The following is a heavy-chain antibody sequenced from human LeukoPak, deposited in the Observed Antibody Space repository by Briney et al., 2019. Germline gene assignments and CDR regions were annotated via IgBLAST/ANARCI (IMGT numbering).Heavy chain of an antibody. CDR3: ARVGLFHPAFDY. CDR2: IYTGGST. Sequence: PSETLSLTCTVSGASISSYYWSWIRQPAGKGLEWIGRIYTGGSTNYNPSLKSRVTMSVDTSKNQFSLKLNSVTAADTAVYYCARVGLFHPAFDYWGQGTLVTVSS. V-gene: IGHV4-4*07. CDR1: GASISSYY. D-gene: IGHD2-21*01. J-gene: IGHJ4*02.